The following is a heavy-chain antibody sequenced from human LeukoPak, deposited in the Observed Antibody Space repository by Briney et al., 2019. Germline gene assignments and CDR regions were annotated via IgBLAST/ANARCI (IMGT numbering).Heavy chain of an antibody. CDR2: INWSGGST. V-gene: IGHV3-20*04. CDR1: GFTFDDFG. Sequence: GGSLRLSCAASGFTFDDFGMNWVRQAPGKGLEWVAGINWSGGSTAYADSVKGRFTISRDNAKNSLYLQMNSLRPEDTAVYYCARDYDRYYMDVWGKGTTVTVSS. J-gene: IGHJ6*03. CDR3: ARDYDRYYMDV. D-gene: IGHD3-3*01.